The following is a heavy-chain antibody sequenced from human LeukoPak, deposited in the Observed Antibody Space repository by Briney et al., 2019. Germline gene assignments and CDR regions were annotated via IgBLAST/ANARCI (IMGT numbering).Heavy chain of an antibody. CDR1: GFTFSSYA. D-gene: IGHD3-10*01. Sequence: GGSLRLSCAAPGFTFSSYAMSWVRHAPGKGLEWVSAISGSGGSTYYADSVKGRFTISRDNSKNTLYLQMNSLRAEDTAVYYCGKEFGELPDAFDIWGQGTMVTVSS. CDR2: ISGSGGST. CDR3: GKEFGELPDAFDI. V-gene: IGHV3-23*01. J-gene: IGHJ3*02.